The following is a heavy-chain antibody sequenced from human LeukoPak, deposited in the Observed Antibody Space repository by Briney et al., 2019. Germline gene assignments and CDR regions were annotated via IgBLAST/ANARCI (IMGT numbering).Heavy chain of an antibody. V-gene: IGHV1-46*01. CDR3: ARDVAGINWFDP. D-gene: IGHD6-19*01. CDR2: INPRGGST. J-gene: IGHJ5*02. Sequence: ASVKVSYKASGYTFTSYYIHWVRQAPGQGLEWMGIINPRGGSTSYAQKFQGRVTMTRDTSTSTVYMELSSLRSEDTAVYYCARDVAGINWFDPWGQGTLVTVSS. CDR1: GYTFTSYY.